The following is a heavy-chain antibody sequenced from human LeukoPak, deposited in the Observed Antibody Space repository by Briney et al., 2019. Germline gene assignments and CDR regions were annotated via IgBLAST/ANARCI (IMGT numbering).Heavy chain of an antibody. CDR2: INWSGGRT. V-gene: IGHV3-20*04. J-gene: IGHJ4*02. D-gene: IGHD1-26*01. CDR1: GFTFDDYG. Sequence: GGSLRLSCAASGFTFDDYGMSWVRQGPGKGLEWVSGINWSGGRTGYADSVKDRFTISRDNAKNSLYLQMNSLRAEDTALYYCARGIGATGGGYWGQGTLVTVSS. CDR3: ARGIGATGGGY.